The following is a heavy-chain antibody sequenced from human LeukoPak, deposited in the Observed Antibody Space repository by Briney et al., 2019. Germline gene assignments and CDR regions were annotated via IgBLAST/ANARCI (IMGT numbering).Heavy chain of an antibody. CDR1: GYSFTSYW. CDR3: ARHVGPQYYGSGSDY. Sequence: AGESLKISCKGSGYSFTSYWIGWVRQTPGKGLEWMGIIYPSDSDTRYSPSFQGQVTISADKSISTAYLQWSSLKASDTAMYYCARHVGPQYYGSGSDYWGQGTLVTVSS. V-gene: IGHV5-51*01. D-gene: IGHD3-10*01. J-gene: IGHJ4*02. CDR2: IYPSDSDT.